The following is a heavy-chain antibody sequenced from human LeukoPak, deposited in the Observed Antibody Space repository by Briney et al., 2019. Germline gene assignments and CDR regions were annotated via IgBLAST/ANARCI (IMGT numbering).Heavy chain of an antibody. CDR3: ARDYGSGPYYFDY. Sequence: SETLSLTCTVSGGSISSGDYYWSWIRQPPGKGLEWIGGINHSGSTNYNPSLKSRVTISVDTSKNQFSLKLSSVTAADTAVYYCARDYGSGPYYFDYWGQGTLVTVSS. CDR2: INHSGST. V-gene: IGHV4-39*07. D-gene: IGHD3-10*01. CDR1: GGSISSGDYY. J-gene: IGHJ4*02.